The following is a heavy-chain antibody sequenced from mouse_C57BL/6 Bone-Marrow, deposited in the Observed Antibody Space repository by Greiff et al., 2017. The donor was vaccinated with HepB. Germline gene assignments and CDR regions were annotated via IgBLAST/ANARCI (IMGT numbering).Heavy chain of an antibody. CDR2: ISNLAYSI. Sequence: EVKLMESGGGLVQPGGSLKLSCAASGFTFSDYGMAWVRQAPRKGPEWVAFISNLAYSIYYADTVTGRFTISRENAKNTLYLEMSSLRSEDTAMYYCARWGYRNAMDYWGQGTSVTVSS. CDR3: ARWGYRNAMDY. J-gene: IGHJ4*01. CDR1: GFTFSDYG. V-gene: IGHV5-15*01.